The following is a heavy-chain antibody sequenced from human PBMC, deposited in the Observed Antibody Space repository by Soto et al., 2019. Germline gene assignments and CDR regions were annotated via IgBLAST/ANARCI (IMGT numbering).Heavy chain of an antibody. Sequence: GGSLRLSCAASGFPFRTDTMSWVRQAPGKGLEWVSAVSRDGSNTFYAASVKGRFTISRDNSQNMLFLQMNDLREEDTALYYCAKGGWLDSWGQGALVTVSS. J-gene: IGHJ4*02. CDR2: VSRDGSNT. D-gene: IGHD2-15*01. V-gene: IGHV3-23*01. CDR1: GFPFRTDT. CDR3: AKGGWLDS.